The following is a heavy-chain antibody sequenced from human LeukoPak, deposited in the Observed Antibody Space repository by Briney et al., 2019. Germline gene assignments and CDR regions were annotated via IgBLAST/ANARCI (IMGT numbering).Heavy chain of an antibody. D-gene: IGHD2-21*01. V-gene: IGHV3-74*01. CDR1: GFTFSNFW. CDR3: ARDSAYCGGDCYLFDP. CDR2: INTDGSST. J-gene: IGHJ5*02. Sequence: PGGSLRLSCAASGFTFSNFWMHWVRQAPGKGLVWVSRINTDGSSTNYADSVKGRFTISRDNAKNTLYLQMNSLRADDTAVYYCARDSAYCGGDCYLFDPWGQGTLVTVSS.